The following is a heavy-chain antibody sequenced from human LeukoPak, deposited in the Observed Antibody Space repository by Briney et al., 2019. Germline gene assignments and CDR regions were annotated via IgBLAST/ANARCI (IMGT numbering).Heavy chain of an antibody. V-gene: IGHV4-34*01. J-gene: IGHJ4*02. CDR3: ARAPYGGALDY. D-gene: IGHD4-23*01. CDR1: GGSFSGYY. Sequence: KVSETLSLTCAVYGGSFSGYYWIWIRQPPGKGLEWIGEINHSGSTNYNPSLKSRVTISLDTSKNQLSLRLSSVTAADTAVYFCARAPYGGALDYWGQGTLVTVSS. CDR2: INHSGST.